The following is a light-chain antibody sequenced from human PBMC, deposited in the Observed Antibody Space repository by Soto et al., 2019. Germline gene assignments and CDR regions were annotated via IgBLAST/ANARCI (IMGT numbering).Light chain of an antibody. J-gene: IGLJ2*01. CDR1: STDVGGYNS. CDR3: SSYTSTNTVL. CDR2: EVS. Sequence: QSALPQPASGSGSPGQSITISCTGTSTDVGGYNSVSWYQHHPDKAPKLGIFEVSNRPSGVSHRLSGSKSGNTASLTISGLQAEDESDYYCSSYTSTNTVLFGGGTKLPVL. V-gene: IGLV2-14*01.